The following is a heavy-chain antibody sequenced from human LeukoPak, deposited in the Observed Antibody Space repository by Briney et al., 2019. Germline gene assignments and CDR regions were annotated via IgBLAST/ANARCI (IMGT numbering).Heavy chain of an antibody. CDR2: INSDGSST. J-gene: IGHJ6*02. D-gene: IGHD3/OR15-3a*01. V-gene: IGHV3-74*01. CDR3: ARDIGPADYYYYGMDV. Sequence: GGSLRLSCTTSGFNFRAYWMAWVRQAPGKGLVWVSRINSDGSSTSYADSVKGRFTISRDNAKNTLYLQMNSLRAEDTAVYYCARDIGPADYYYYGMDVWGQGTTVTVSS. CDR1: GFNFRAYW.